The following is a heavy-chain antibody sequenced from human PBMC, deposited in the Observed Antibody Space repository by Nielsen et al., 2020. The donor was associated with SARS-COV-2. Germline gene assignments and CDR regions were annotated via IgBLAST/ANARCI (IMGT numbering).Heavy chain of an antibody. CDR2: IYYSGST. D-gene: IGHD2-15*01. J-gene: IGHJ5*02. V-gene: IGHV4-59*08. CDR1: GGSISSYY. CDR3: ARHLVVVVAATRVYWFDP. Sequence: SETLSLTCTVSGGSISSYYWSWIRQPPGKGLEWIGYIYYSGSTNYNPSLKSRVTISVDTSKNQFSLKLSSVTAADTAVYYCARHLVVVVAATRVYWFDPWGQGTLVTVSS.